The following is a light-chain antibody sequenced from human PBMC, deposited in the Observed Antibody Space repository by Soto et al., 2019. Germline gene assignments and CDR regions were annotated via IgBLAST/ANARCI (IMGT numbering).Light chain of an antibody. CDR2: GAS. J-gene: IGKJ3*01. CDR1: QSVSSSN. V-gene: IGKV3-20*01. Sequence: EIVLTQSPGTLSLSPGERATLSCRASQSVSSSNLAWYQQKPGQAPRLLIYGASSRATGIPDRFSGIGSGTDVTVTVRRLQPEDLGVYYCQQCGSSPALTFGPGTKVDMK. CDR3: QQCGSSPALT.